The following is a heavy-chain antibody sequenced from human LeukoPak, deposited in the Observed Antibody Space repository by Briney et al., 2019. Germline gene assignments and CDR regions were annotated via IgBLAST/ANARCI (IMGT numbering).Heavy chain of an antibody. CDR3: ARSPSGYWSGYLDY. CDR2: INHSGST. J-gene: IGHJ4*02. D-gene: IGHD3-3*01. Sequence: NTSETLSLTCTVSGGSISSYYWSWIRQPPGKGLEWIGEINHSGSTNYNPSLKSRVTISVDTSKNQFSLKLSSVTAADTAVYYCARSPSGYWSGYLDYWGQGTLVTVSS. V-gene: IGHV4-34*01. CDR1: GGSISSYY.